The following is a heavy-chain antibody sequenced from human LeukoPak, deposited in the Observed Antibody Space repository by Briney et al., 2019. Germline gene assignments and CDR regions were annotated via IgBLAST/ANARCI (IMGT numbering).Heavy chain of an antibody. CDR3: ARGSSDTAMAPFDY. CDR1: GGTFISYA. V-gene: IGHV1-69*05. J-gene: IGHJ4*02. CDR2: IIPIFGTA. D-gene: IGHD5-18*01. Sequence: ASVKVSCKASGGTFISYAISWMRQAPGQGLEGRGGIIPIFGTANYAQKFQGRVTITTDESTSTAYMELSSLRSEDTAVYYCARGSSDTAMAPFDYWGQGTLVTVSS.